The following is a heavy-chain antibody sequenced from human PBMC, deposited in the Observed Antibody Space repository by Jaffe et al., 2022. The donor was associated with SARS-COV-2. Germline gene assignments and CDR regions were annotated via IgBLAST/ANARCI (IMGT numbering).Heavy chain of an antibody. CDR1: GGSFSGYY. J-gene: IGHJ6*02. V-gene: IGHV4-34*01. CDR2: INHSGST. CDR3: ASGQWELYYYGMDV. D-gene: IGHD1-26*01. Sequence: QVQLQQWGAGLLKPSETLSLTCAVYGGSFSGYYWSWIRQPPGKGLEWIGEINHSGSTNYNPSLKSRVTISVDTSKNQFSLKLSSVTAADTAVYYCASGQWELYYYGMDVWGQGTTVTVSS.